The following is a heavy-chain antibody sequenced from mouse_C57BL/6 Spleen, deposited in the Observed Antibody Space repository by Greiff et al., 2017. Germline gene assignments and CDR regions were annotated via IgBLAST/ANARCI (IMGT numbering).Heavy chain of an antibody. Sequence: VQLQQSGAELAKPGASVKLSCKASGYTFTSYWMHWVKQRPGQGLEWIGYINPSSGYTKYNQKFKDKATLPADKSSSTAYMQLSSLTYEDSAVYYCARGGFYDGYYLDYWGQGTTLTVSS. V-gene: IGHV1-7*01. CDR1: GYTFTSYW. CDR2: INPSSGYT. CDR3: ARGGFYDGYYLDY. J-gene: IGHJ2*01. D-gene: IGHD2-3*01.